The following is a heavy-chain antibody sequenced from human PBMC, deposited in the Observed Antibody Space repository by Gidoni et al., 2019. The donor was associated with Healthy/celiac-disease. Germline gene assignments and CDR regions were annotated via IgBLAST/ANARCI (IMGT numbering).Heavy chain of an antibody. V-gene: IGHV4-59*01. CDR3: ARAGAAAGIFWFDP. CDR1: GGSISSYY. Sequence: QVQLQESGPGLVKPSETLSLTCTVSGGSISSYYWSWIRQPPGKGLEWIGYIYYSGSTNYIPSLKSRVTISVDTSKNQFSLKLSSVTAADTAVYYCARAGAAAGIFWFDPWGQGTLVTVSS. J-gene: IGHJ5*02. CDR2: IYYSGST. D-gene: IGHD6-13*01.